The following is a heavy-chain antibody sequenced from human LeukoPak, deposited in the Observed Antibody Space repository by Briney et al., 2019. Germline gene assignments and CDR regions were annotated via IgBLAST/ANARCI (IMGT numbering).Heavy chain of an antibody. D-gene: IGHD2-2*01. J-gene: IGHJ5*02. CDR3: ARAYIVVVPAAMDWFDP. CDR1: GYTFTGYY. V-gene: IGHV1-2*02. CDR2: INPNSGGT. Sequence: ASVKVSCKASGYTFTGYYMHWVRQAPGQGLEWMGWINPNSGGTNYAQKFQGRVTMTRDTSISTAYMELSRLRSDDTAVYYCARAYIVVVPAAMDWFDPWGQGTLVTVSS.